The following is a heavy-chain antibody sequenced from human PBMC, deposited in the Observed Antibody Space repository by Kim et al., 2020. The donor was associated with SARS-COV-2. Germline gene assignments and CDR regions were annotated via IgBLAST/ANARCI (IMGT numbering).Heavy chain of an antibody. D-gene: IGHD6-19*01. CDR2: IWYDGSNK. J-gene: IGHJ4*02. Sequence: GGSLRLSCAASGFTFSDYGMHWVRQAPGKGLEWVAVIWYDGSNKYYADSVKGRFTISRDNSKNTLYLQMNSLRAEDTAVYYCAREGAYSSGPSGFDYWGQGTLVTVSS. CDR1: GFTFSDYG. CDR3: AREGAYSSGPSGFDY. V-gene: IGHV3-33*08.